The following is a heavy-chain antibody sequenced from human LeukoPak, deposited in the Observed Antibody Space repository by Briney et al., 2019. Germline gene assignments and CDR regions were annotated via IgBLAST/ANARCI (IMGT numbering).Heavy chain of an antibody. CDR2: FDPEDGET. Sequence: GASVKVSCKVSGYTLTELSMHWVRQAPGKGLEWMGGFDPEDGETIYAQKFQGRVTMTEDTSTDTAYMELSSLRSEDTAVYYCATVFHCSGGSCYYFDYWGQGTLVTVSS. D-gene: IGHD2-15*01. J-gene: IGHJ4*02. CDR1: GYTLTELS. CDR3: ATVFHCSGGSCYYFDY. V-gene: IGHV1-24*01.